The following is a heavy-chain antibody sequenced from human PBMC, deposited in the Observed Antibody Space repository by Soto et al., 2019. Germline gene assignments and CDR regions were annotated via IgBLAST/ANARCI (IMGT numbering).Heavy chain of an antibody. V-gene: IGHV3-33*01. J-gene: IGHJ4*02. CDR1: GFTFSSYG. CDR3: ARDLGYDSSGADY. CDR2: IWYDGSNK. D-gene: IGHD3-22*01. Sequence: QVQLVESGGGVVQPGRSLRLSCAASGFTFSSYGMHWVRQAPGKGLEWVAVIWYDGSNKYYADSVKGRFTISRDNSKNTLYLQMNSLRAEDTAVYYCARDLGYDSSGADYWGQGTPVTVSS.